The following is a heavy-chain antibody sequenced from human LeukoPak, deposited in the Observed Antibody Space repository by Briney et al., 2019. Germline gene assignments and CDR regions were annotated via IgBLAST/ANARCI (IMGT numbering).Heavy chain of an antibody. CDR2: IRYDGSYK. CDR3: AKDLRRGTGIRDAFDI. J-gene: IGHJ3*02. Sequence: PGGSLRLSCAASGFTFSNYGMHWVRQAPGKGLEWVAFIRYDGSYKYYADSVKGRFTISRDNSKNTLYLQMNSLRAEGTALYYCAKDLRRGTGIRDAFDIWGQGTMVTVSS. V-gene: IGHV3-30*02. D-gene: IGHD3-10*01. CDR1: GFTFSNYG.